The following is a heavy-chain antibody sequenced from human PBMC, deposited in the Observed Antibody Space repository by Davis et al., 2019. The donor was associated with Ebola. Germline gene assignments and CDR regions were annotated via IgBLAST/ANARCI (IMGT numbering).Heavy chain of an antibody. CDR1: GGTFSSYA. CDR3: ARTIAADSSGAFDI. D-gene: IGHD6-13*01. V-gene: IGHV1-69*10. J-gene: IGHJ3*02. Sequence: SVKVSCKASGGTFSSYAISWVRQAPGQGLEWMGGIIPILGIANYAQKLQGRVTMTTDTSTSTAYMELRSLRSDDTAVYYCARTIAADSSGAFDIWGQGTMVTVSS. CDR2: IIPILGIA.